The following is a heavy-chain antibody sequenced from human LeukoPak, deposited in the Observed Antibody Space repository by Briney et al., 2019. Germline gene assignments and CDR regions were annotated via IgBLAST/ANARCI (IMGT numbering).Heavy chain of an antibody. CDR3: ARRIFSNVWFDP. CDR2: IYYSGST. V-gene: IGHV4-59*01. Sequence: SETLSLTCIVSGGPISGSFWSWIRQSPGKGLEWIGYIYYSGSTNYNPSLKSRVTISVDTSKNQVSLRLSSVTAADTAVYYCARRIFSNVWFDPWGQGTLVTVSS. D-gene: IGHD3-3*01. CDR1: GGPISGSF. J-gene: IGHJ5*02.